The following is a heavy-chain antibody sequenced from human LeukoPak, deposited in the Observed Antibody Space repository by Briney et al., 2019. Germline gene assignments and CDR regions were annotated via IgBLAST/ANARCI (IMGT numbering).Heavy chain of an antibody. CDR3: ARGRRIIAGGNYYYYMDV. V-gene: IGHV1-18*01. D-gene: IGHD6-13*01. J-gene: IGHJ6*03. CDR2: ISAYNGNT. CDR1: GYTFTSYG. Sequence: GASVKVSCKASGYTFTSYGISWVRQAPGQGLEWMGWISAYNGNTNYAQKLQGRVTMTTDTSTSTAYMELSSLRSEDTAVYYCARGRRIIAGGNYYYYMDVWGKGTTVTVSS.